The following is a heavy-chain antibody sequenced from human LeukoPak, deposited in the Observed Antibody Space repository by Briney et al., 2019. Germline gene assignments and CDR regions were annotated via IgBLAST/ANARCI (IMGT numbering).Heavy chain of an antibody. CDR1: GYTFTGYY. CDR3: ARTYPDSSGYYYDY. D-gene: IGHD3-22*01. Sequence: ASVKVSCKASGYTFTGYYMHWVRQAPGRGLEWMGWINPNSGGTNYAQKFQGRVTMTRDTSISTAYMELSRLRSDDTAVYYCARTYPDSSGYYYDYWGQGTLVTVSS. CDR2: INPNSGGT. J-gene: IGHJ4*02. V-gene: IGHV1-2*02.